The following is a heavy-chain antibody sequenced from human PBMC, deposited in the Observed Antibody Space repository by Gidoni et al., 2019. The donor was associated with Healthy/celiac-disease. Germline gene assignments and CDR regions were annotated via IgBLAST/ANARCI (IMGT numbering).Heavy chain of an antibody. Sequence: QVQLVESGGGVVQPGRSLRLSCAASGFTFSSYGMHWVSQPPGKGLECVAVILYDGSNKYYADSVKGRFTISRDNSKNTLYLQMNSLRAEDTAVYYCARDGILPAAIRGSSLSWFDPWGQGTLVTVSS. D-gene: IGHD2-2*02. V-gene: IGHV3-33*01. CDR3: ARDGILPAAIRGSSLSWFDP. CDR1: GFTFSSYG. CDR2: ILYDGSNK. J-gene: IGHJ5*02.